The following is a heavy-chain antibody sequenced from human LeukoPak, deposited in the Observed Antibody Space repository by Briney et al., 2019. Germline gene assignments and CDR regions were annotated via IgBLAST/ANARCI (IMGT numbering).Heavy chain of an antibody. D-gene: IGHD5-12*01. CDR3: AREYSGYESWFDP. CDR1: GGSISSGGYY. CDR2: IYYSGST. V-gene: IGHV4-31*03. Sequence: PPQTLSLTCTVSGGSISSGGYYWSWIRQHPGKGLEWIGYIYYSGSTYYNPSLKSRVTISVDTSKNQFSLKLSSVTAADTAVYYCAREYSGYESWFDPWGQGTLVTVSS. J-gene: IGHJ5*02.